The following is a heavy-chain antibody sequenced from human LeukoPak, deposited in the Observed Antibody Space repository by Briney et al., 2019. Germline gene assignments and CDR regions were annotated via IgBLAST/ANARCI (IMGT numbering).Heavy chain of an antibody. D-gene: IGHD3-3*01. J-gene: IGHJ6*02. Sequence: SETLSLTCAVYGGSFSGYYWSWIRQPPGKGLEWIGEINHSGSTNYNPSLKSRVTISVDTSKSQFSLKLSFVTAADTAVYYCARGLRFLVVWGQGTTVTVSS. CDR3: ARGLRFLVV. V-gene: IGHV4-34*01. CDR2: INHSGST. CDR1: GGSFSGYY.